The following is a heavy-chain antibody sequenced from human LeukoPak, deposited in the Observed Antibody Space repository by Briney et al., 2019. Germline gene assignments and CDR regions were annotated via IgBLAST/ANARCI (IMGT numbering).Heavy chain of an antibody. Sequence: RTGGSLRLSCAASGFTFDDYAMHWVRHAPGKGLEWVSGISWNSGSIGYADSVKGRFTISRDNAKNSLYLQMNSLRAEDTAVYYCAKLGYCSSTSCPLRGDPWGQGTLVTVSS. V-gene: IGHV3-9*01. J-gene: IGHJ5*02. D-gene: IGHD2-2*01. CDR3: AKLGYCSSTSCPLRGDP. CDR1: GFTFDDYA. CDR2: ISWNSGSI.